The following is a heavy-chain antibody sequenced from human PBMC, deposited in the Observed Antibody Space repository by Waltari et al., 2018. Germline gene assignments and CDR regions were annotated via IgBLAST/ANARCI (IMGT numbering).Heavy chain of an antibody. CDR3: ARAPYYYDSSGPYYFDY. CDR2: IYTSGST. D-gene: IGHD3-22*01. V-gene: IGHV4-4*07. Sequence: QVQLQESGPGLVKPSETLSLTCTVSGGSLSSYYWSWIRQPAGKGLEWIGRIYTSGSTNYNPSLKSRVTMSVDTSKNQFSLKLSSVTAADTAVYYCARAPYYYDSSGPYYFDYWGQGTLVTVSS. J-gene: IGHJ4*02. CDR1: GGSLSSYY.